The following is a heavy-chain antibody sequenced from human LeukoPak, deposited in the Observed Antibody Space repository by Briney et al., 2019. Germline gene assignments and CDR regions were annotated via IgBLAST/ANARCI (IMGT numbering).Heavy chain of an antibody. J-gene: IGHJ6*04. CDR1: GFIFSSYW. CDR3: ARRALRYCSSTSCPARYYGVDV. CDR2: IKEDGSEK. D-gene: IGHD2-2*01. V-gene: IGHV3-7*03. Sequence: GGSLRLSCAASGFIFSSYWMSWVRQAPGKGLEWVANIKEDGSEKYYVDSVKGRFTISRDNAKNSLYLQTNSLRAEDTAVYYCARRALRYCSSTSCPARYYGVDVWGKGTTVTVSS.